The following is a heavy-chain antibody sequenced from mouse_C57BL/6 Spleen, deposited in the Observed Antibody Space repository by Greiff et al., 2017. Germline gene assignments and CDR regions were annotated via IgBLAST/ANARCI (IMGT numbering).Heavy chain of an antibody. V-gene: IGHV5-6*01. CDR1: GFTFSSYG. J-gene: IGHJ2*01. CDR2: ISSGGSYT. CDR3: ARPLDFDY. Sequence: EVQVVESGGDLVKPGGSLKLSCAASGFTFSSYGMSWVRQTPDKRLEWVATISSGGSYTYYPDSVKGRFTISRDNAKNTLYLQMSSLKSEDTAMYYCARPLDFDYWGQGTTLTVSS.